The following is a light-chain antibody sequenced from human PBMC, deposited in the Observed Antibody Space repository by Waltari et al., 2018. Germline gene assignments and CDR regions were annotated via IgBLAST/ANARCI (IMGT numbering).Light chain of an antibody. CDR1: SSDVGDY. CDR2: EVT. J-gene: IGLJ2*01. V-gene: IGLV2-8*01. Sequence: QSALTQPPSASGSPGQSVTISCTGTSSDVGDYVSWYQQHPGKAPKLMISEVTKRPSGVPDRFSGSKSGNTASLTVSGLQAEDEADYYCSSYAGNNNLVFGGGTKLTVL. CDR3: SSYAGNNNLV.